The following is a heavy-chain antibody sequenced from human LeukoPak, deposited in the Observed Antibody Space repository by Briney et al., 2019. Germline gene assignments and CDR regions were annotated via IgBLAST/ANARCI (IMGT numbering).Heavy chain of an antibody. CDR3: ARGGPYCSSTSCYYLGPIDY. V-gene: IGHV3-21*01. CDR2: ISSSSSYI. Sequence: GGSLRLSCAASGLTFSSYSMNWVRQAPGKGLEWVSSISSSSSYIYYADSVKGRFTISRDNAKNSLYLQMNSLRAEDTAVYYCARGGPYCSSTSCYYLGPIDYWGQGTLVTVSS. CDR1: GLTFSSYS. J-gene: IGHJ4*02. D-gene: IGHD2-2*01.